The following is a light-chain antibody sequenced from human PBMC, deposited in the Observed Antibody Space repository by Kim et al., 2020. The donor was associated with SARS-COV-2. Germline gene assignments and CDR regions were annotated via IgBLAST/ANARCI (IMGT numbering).Light chain of an antibody. V-gene: IGLV1-44*01. J-gene: IGLJ3*02. CDR2: SDD. CDR1: SSNIGTNT. CDR3: AAWDVGLNGV. Sequence: ELTQPPSASGTPGQRVTISCSGSSSNIGTNTVNWYQHLPGTAPKLLIYSDDQRPSGVPDRFSGSKSGTSASLAISGLQPEDEADYYCAAWDVGLNGVF.